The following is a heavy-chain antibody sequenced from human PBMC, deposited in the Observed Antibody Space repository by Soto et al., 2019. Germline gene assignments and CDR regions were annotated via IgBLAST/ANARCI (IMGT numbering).Heavy chain of an antibody. CDR1: GGSISSGGYY. CDR2: IYYSGST. CDR3: ARALPTTQDWGAWFDP. V-gene: IGHV4-31*03. D-gene: IGHD4-4*01. J-gene: IGHJ5*02. Sequence: QVQLQESGPGLVKPSQTLSLTCTVSGGSISSGGYYWSWIRQHPGKGLEWIGYIYYSGSTYYNPSLKSRVTISVDTSKNQFSLKLSSVTAADTAVYYCARALPTTQDWGAWFDPWGQGTLVTVSS.